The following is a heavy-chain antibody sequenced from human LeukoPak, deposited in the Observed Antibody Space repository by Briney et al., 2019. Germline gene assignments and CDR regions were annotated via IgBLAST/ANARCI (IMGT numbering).Heavy chain of an antibody. CDR1: GFTFSSYS. D-gene: IGHD4/OR15-4a*01. CDR2: TSDRGGYT. V-gene: IGHV3-23*01. CDR3: AKKAQYDGHYPLDY. Sequence: GGSLRLSCAASGFTFSSYSMSWARQAPGKGLEWVSGTSDRGGYTYYADSVKGRFTISRDTSKNTLYLQMNSLRAEDTALYFCAKKAQYDGHYPLDYWGQGTLVTVSA. J-gene: IGHJ4*02.